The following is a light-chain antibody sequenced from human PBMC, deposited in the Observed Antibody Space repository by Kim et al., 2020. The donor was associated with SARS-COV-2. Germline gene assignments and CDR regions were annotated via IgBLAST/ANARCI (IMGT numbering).Light chain of an antibody. J-gene: IGKJ1*01. CDR3: QKYNSDPRT. CDR2: GAF. V-gene: IGKV1-27*01. CDR1: QRIGSS. Sequence: DIQMTQSPSSLSASVGDRVTITCRASQRIGSSLAWYQHKPGKVPNFLIYGAFALQTGVPSRFIGNGSGTAFTLTITSLRPEDVATYYCQKYNSDPRTFGQGTKVDIK.